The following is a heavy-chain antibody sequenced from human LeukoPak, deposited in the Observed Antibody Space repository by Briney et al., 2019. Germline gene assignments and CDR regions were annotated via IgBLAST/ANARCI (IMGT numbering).Heavy chain of an antibody. CDR3: AKKGYSGNSGGAYFDY. CDR1: EFTFDDYT. Sequence: PGGSLRLSCAASEFTFDDYTMHWVRQAPGKGLEWISLISWDGGGTYYADSVKGRFTISRDNSKNSLYLQMYSLKTEDTAFYYCAKKGYSGNSGGAYFDYWGQGTLVTVSS. CDR2: ISWDGGGT. V-gene: IGHV3-43*01. J-gene: IGHJ4*02. D-gene: IGHD4-23*01.